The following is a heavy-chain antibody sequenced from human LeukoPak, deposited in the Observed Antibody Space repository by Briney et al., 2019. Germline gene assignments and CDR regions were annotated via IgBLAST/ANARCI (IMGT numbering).Heavy chain of an antibody. CDR3: ARYSGSYEVNYYYYYGMDV. CDR1: AFTFSSYW. CDR2: IKQDGSEK. Sequence: AGGSLRLSCAASAFTFSSYWMSWVRQAPGKGLEWVANIKQDGSEKYYVDSVKGRFTISRDNAKNSLYLQMNSLRAEDTAVYYCARYSGSYEVNYYYYYGMDVWGQGTTVTVSS. D-gene: IGHD1-26*01. V-gene: IGHV3-7*03. J-gene: IGHJ6*02.